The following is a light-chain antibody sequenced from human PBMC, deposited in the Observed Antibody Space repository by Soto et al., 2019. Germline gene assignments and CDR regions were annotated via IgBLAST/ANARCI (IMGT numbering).Light chain of an antibody. Sequence: ALTQPASVSGSPGQSITISCTGTSSDVGGYNYVSWYQQHPGKAPKLMIYEVSNRPSGVSNRFSGSKSGNTASLTISGLQAEDEADYFCSDTTTSALAVFGTGTKVTVL. CDR3: SDTTTSALAV. V-gene: IGLV2-14*01. J-gene: IGLJ1*01. CDR2: EVS. CDR1: SSDVGGYNY.